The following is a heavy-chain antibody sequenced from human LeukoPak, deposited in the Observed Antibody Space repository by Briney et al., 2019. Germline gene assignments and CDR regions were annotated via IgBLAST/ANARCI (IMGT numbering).Heavy chain of an antibody. V-gene: IGHV7-4-1*02. J-gene: IGHJ4*02. D-gene: IGHD2-8*01. CDR2: INTNSGNP. CDR1: GYTFTSCA. CDR3: AREGYCTNGVCYVTLEY. Sequence: GASVKLSCKASGYTFTSCAMNCVREAPGQGLEWRGGINTNSGNPTYAEGFTGGFVFSLHTSVSTAYLQISSLKAEDTAVYYCAREGYCTNGVCYVTLEYWGQGTMVTVSS.